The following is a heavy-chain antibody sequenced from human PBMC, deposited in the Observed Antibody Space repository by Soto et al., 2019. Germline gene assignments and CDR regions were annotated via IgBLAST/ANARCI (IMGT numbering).Heavy chain of an antibody. CDR2: IYYSGST. J-gene: IGHJ5*02. V-gene: IGHV4-39*01. D-gene: IGHD3-22*01. CDR3: ARHYAVHYYDSSGYSSWFDP. Sequence: SSETLSLTCTVSGGSIISSSYYWVWIRQPPGKGLEWIGSIYYSGSTYYNPSLKSRVTISVDTSKNQFSLKLSSVTAADTAVYYCARHYAVHYYDSSGYSSWFDPWGQGTLVNVSS. CDR1: GGSIISSSYY.